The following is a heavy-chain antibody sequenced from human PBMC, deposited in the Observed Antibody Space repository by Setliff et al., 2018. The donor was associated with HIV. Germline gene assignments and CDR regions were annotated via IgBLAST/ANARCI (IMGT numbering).Heavy chain of an antibody. J-gene: IGHJ4*02. CDR2: IYHSGST. V-gene: IGHV4-34*01. Sequence: SETLSLTCAVYGGSFSGYYWGWLRQSPGKGLDWIGTIYHSGSTYYNPALKSRVTISVDPSTEQFSPRLTSVTAADTALYYCARVDTILQFFDYWGQGIAVTVSS. CDR3: ARVDTILQFFDY. CDR1: GGSFSGYY. D-gene: IGHD5-18*01.